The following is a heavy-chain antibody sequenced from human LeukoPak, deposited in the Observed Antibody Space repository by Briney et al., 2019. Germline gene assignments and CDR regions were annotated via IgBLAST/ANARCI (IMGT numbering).Heavy chain of an antibody. Sequence: GESLKISCKASGYISTNDWIGWVRQMPGKGLEWMGIVGPRDSDTVYRPSFEGQVTISVDKSIDTAYLQWSTLEASDTAMYYCARLRYYDPTHYFDFWGQGTLVTVSS. CDR2: VGPRDSDT. CDR3: ARLRYYDPTHYFDF. J-gene: IGHJ4*02. D-gene: IGHD3-22*01. V-gene: IGHV5-51*01. CDR1: GYISTNDW.